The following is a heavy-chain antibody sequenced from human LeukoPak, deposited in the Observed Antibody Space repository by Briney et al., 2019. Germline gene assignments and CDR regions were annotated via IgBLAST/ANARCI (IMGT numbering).Heavy chain of an antibody. J-gene: IGHJ4*02. CDR1: GFTVSSNY. CDR3: ARASNTIFGVVIDY. V-gene: IGHV3-53*01. Sequence: PGGSLRLSCAASGFTVSSNYMSWVRQAPGKGLEWVSVIYSGGSTYYADSVKGRFTISRDNSKNTLYLQMSSLRAEDTAVYYCARASNTIFGVVIDYWGQGTLVTVSS. D-gene: IGHD3-3*01. CDR2: IYSGGST.